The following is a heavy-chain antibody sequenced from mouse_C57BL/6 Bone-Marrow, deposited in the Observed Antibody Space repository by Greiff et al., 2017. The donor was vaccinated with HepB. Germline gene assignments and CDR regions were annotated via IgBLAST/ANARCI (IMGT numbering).Heavy chain of an antibody. D-gene: IGHD1-1*01. V-gene: IGHV5-17*01. CDR2: ISSGSSTI. J-gene: IGHJ4*01. CDR3: ARSAYYGSRGNAMDY. Sequence: EVMLVESGGGLVKPGGSLKLSCAASGFTFSDYGMHWVRQAPEKGLEWVAYISSGSSTIYYADTVKGRFTISRDNAKNTLFLQMTSLRSEDTAMYYCARSAYYGSRGNAMDYWGQGTSVTVSS. CDR1: GFTFSDYG.